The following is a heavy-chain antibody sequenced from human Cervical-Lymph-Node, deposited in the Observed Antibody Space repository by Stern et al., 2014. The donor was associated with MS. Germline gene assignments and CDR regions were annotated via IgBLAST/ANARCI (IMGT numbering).Heavy chain of an antibody. CDR2: FDPVAGET. Sequence: QVQLVQSGAEVKKPGASVKVSCKVSGYTLTELSMYWVRQAPGQGLEWMGGFDPVAGETIYAQKFHGRVTMTEDTSTDTAYMELSSLRSEDTAVYDCATGPAKIDYYFDYWGQGTLVTVSS. D-gene: IGHD4/OR15-4a*01. J-gene: IGHJ4*02. CDR1: GYTLTELS. CDR3: ATGPAKIDYYFDY. V-gene: IGHV1-24*01.